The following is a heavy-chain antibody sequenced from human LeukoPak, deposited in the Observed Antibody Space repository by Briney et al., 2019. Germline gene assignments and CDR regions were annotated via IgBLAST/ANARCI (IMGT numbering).Heavy chain of an antibody. D-gene: IGHD6-13*01. CDR3: ARDLKQQLFDP. J-gene: IGHJ5*02. CDR1: GGSFSGYY. CDR2: INHSGST. Sequence: ASETLSLTCAVYGGSFSGYYWSWIRQPPGKGLEWIGEINHSGSTNYNPSLKSRVTMSVDTSKNQFSLKLSSVTAADTAVYYCARDLKQQLFDPWGQGTLVTVSS. V-gene: IGHV4-34*01.